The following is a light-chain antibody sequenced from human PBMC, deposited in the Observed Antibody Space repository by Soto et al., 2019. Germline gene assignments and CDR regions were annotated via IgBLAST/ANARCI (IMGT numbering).Light chain of an antibody. CDR2: AAS. V-gene: IGKV1-39*01. J-gene: IGKJ1*01. CDR1: QGISTY. Sequence: DIQMNNSPSSLSASEGDRVTITCRASQGISTYLNWYQQKPGKAPRLLIYAASSLQSGVPSRFSGSGSGTDFTLTIRSLEPEDLATYYCQQSYSSPWTFGQGTNVDIK. CDR3: QQSYSSPWT.